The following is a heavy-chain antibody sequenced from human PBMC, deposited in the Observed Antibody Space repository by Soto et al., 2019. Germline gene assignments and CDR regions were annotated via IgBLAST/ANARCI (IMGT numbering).Heavy chain of an antibody. D-gene: IGHD6-6*01. CDR1: GYTFTSYA. V-gene: IGHV1-3*01. CDR3: ASSSSSYYYYGMDV. Sequence: GASEKVSCKASGYTFTSYAMHWVRQAPGQRLEWMGWINAGNGNTKYSQKFQGRVTITRDTSASTAYMELSSLRSEDTAVYYCASSSSSYYYYGMDVWGQGTTVTVS. J-gene: IGHJ6*02. CDR2: INAGNGNT.